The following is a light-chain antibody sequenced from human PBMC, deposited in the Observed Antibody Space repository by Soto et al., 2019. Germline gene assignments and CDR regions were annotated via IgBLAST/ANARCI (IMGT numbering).Light chain of an antibody. CDR2: DVS. Sequence: QSALTQPASVSGSPGQSITISCTGTSSDVGGYNYVSWYQQHPGKAPKLMIYDVSNRPSGVSNRFSGSKSCNTASLTISGLQAEDEADYYCSSYTISSTRVFGTGTKVTVL. CDR3: SSYTISSTRV. J-gene: IGLJ1*01. V-gene: IGLV2-14*01. CDR1: SSDVGGYNY.